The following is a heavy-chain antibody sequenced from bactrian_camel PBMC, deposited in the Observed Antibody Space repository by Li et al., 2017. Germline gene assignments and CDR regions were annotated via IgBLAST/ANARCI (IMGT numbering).Heavy chain of an antibody. V-gene: IGHV3S26*01. CDR1: QFAYKQYC. D-gene: IGHD2*01. CDR3: AARGNSWCATPPLSGTFGF. Sequence: VQLVESGGGSVQAGGALRLSCAASQFAYKQYCLAWLRQVPRKEREGVARFDRNGEIRYADSVKGRFTISKDNAKNTLNLQMNSLRPEDTGVYYCAARGNSWCATPPLSGTFGFWGRGTQVTVS. J-gene: IGHJ6*01. CDR2: FDRNGEI.